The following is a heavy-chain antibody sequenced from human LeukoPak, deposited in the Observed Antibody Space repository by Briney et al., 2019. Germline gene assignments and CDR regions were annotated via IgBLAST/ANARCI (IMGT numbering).Heavy chain of an antibody. CDR3: AREVELRYFDWKIRGAFDI. J-gene: IGHJ3*02. Sequence: GASVKVSCKASGYTFTGYYIHWVRQAPGQGLEWMGWISAYNGNTNYAQKLQGRVTMTTDTSTSTAYMELRSLRSDDTAVYYCAREVELRYFDWKIRGAFDIWGQGTMVTVSS. CDR1: GYTFTGYY. V-gene: IGHV1-18*04. CDR2: ISAYNGNT. D-gene: IGHD3-9*01.